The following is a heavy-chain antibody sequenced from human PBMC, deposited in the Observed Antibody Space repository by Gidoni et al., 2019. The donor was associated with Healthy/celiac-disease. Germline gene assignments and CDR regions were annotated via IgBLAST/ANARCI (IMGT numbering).Heavy chain of an antibody. D-gene: IGHD1-26*01. V-gene: IGHV3-33*08. Sequence: QVQLVESGGGVVQPGSYLSLSCAASGCPFSSYGMHWVRQGPGKGLEWVAVIWYDGSNKYYADSVKGRFTISRDNSKNTLYLQMNSLRAEDTAVYYCARDHGGSYWGDAFDIWGQGTMVTVSS. CDR3: ARDHGGSYWGDAFDI. J-gene: IGHJ3*02. CDR2: IWYDGSNK. CDR1: GCPFSSYG.